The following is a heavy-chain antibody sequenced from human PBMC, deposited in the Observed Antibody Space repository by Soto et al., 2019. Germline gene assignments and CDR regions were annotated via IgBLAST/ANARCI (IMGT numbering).Heavy chain of an antibody. CDR1: GYTFTNYG. Sequence: QVQLVQSGGEVKKPGASVRLSCKTSGYTFTNYGLTCVRQAPGQGLEWIGWVSAHNRKSNYAHQFADRVTMTTDTPTKTVYLEQRTLRSEDTDVNYRARERQWESLLYWGEGTLLIVSP. D-gene: IGHD1-26*01. V-gene: IGHV1-18*04. CDR3: ARERQWESLLY. CDR2: VSAHNRKS. J-gene: IGHJ4*02.